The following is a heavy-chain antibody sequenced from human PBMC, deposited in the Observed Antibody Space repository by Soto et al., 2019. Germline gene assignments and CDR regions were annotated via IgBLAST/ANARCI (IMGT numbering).Heavy chain of an antibody. CDR2: INSDGSST. D-gene: IGHD3-3*01. J-gene: IGHJ5*02. Sequence: GGSLRLSCAASGFTFSSYWMHWVRQAPGKGLVWVSRINSDGSSTSYADSVKGRFTISRDNAKNTLYLQMNSLRAEDTAVYYCARATIFGVVRFDPWGQGTLVTVS. CDR1: GFTFSSYW. CDR3: ARATIFGVVRFDP. V-gene: IGHV3-74*01.